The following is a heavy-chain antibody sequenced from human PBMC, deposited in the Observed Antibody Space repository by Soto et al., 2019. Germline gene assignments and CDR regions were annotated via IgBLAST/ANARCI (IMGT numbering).Heavy chain of an antibody. Sequence: XATLALSFTVSGGSISSYYWSWIRQPAGKGLEWIGRIYTSGSTNYNPSLKSRVTMSVDTSKNQFSLKLSSVTAADTAVYYCARVGYSYGYRDYYYGMDVWGQGTTVTVS. D-gene: IGHD5-18*01. V-gene: IGHV4-4*07. CDR1: GGSISSYY. CDR2: IYTSGST. CDR3: ARVGYSYGYRDYYYGMDV. J-gene: IGHJ6*02.